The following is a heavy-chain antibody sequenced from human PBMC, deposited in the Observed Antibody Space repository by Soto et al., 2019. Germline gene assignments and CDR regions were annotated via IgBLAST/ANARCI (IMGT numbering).Heavy chain of an antibody. CDR1: GFTFSNAL. Sequence: GGSLRLSCAASGFTFSNALMNWVRQAPGKGLEWVGRIKSKTDGGTTDYAAPVKGRFTISRDDSKNTLYLQMKSLKTEDTAVYYCTTGGTYYYDSSGSIPFDYWGQGTLVTVSS. V-gene: IGHV3-15*07. CDR2: IKSKTDGGTT. D-gene: IGHD3-22*01. CDR3: TTGGTYYYDSSGSIPFDY. J-gene: IGHJ4*02.